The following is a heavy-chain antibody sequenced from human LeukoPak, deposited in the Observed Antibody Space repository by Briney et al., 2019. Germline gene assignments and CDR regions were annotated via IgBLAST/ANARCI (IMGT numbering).Heavy chain of an antibody. D-gene: IGHD6-19*01. CDR3: AGQSSSGWSFDY. J-gene: IGHJ4*02. CDR2: INPSGGST. Sequence: KPGASVKVSCKASGYTFTSYYMHWARQAPGQGLEWMGIINPSGGSTSYAQKFQGRVTMTRDMSTSTVYMELSSLRSEDTAVYYCAGQSSSGWSFDYWGQGTLVTVSS. CDR1: GYTFTSYY. V-gene: IGHV1-46*01.